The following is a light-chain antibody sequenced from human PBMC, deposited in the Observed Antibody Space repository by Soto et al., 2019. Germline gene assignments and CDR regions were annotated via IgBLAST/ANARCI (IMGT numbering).Light chain of an antibody. CDR1: QSVTSN. V-gene: IGKV3-15*01. Sequence: EIAMTQSPATLSVSPGEGATLSCRASQSVTSNLAWYQQKPGQAPRLLIYGASTRATGIPARFSGSGSGTEFTLTISSLQSEDFAVYYCQHYNNWPPRPFGQGTKVEIK. CDR3: QHYNNWPPRP. J-gene: IGKJ1*01. CDR2: GAS.